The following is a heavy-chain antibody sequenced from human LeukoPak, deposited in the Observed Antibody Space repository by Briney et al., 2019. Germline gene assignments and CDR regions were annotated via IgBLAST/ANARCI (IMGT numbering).Heavy chain of an antibody. D-gene: IGHD1-1*01. CDR3: ARDPRGLEDWFDP. Sequence: PSETLSLTCTVSGGSISSGGYYWSWIRQHPGKGLEWIGYIYYSGSTHYNPSLKSRVTISVDTSKNQFSLKLSSVTAADTAVYYCARDPRGLEDWFDPWGQGTLVTVSS. CDR2: IYYSGST. CDR1: GGSISSGGYY. J-gene: IGHJ5*02. V-gene: IGHV4-31*03.